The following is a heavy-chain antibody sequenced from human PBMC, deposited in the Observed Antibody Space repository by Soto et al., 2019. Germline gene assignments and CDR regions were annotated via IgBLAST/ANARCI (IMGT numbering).Heavy chain of an antibody. CDR2: IWYDGSNK. CDR3: AREDTAISGSAFDI. D-gene: IGHD5-18*01. V-gene: IGHV3-33*01. J-gene: IGHJ3*02. Sequence: GGSLRLSCAASGFTFSSYGMHWVRQAPGKGLEWVAVIWYDGSNKYYADSVKGRFTISRDNSKNTLYLQMNSLRAEDTAVYYCAREDTAISGSAFDIWGQGTMVTVSS. CDR1: GFTFSSYG.